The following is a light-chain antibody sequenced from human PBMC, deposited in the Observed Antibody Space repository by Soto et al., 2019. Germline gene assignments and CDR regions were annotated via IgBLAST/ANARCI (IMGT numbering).Light chain of an antibody. CDR2: GAS. Sequence: EIVLTQSPGTLSLSPGERATLSCRASQSVSSSYLVWYQQKPGQAPRLLIYGASSMATGIPDRFSGSGSGTDFTLTISRLEPEDFAVYYCQQYGSSPRTFGQGTKVEIK. CDR3: QQYGSSPRT. CDR1: QSVSSSY. V-gene: IGKV3-20*01. J-gene: IGKJ1*01.